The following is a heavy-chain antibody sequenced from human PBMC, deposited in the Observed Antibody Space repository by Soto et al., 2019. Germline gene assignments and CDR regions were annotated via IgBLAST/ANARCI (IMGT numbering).Heavy chain of an antibody. CDR1: GFTFSSYW. V-gene: IGHV3-74*01. D-gene: IGHD6-13*01. CDR3: AREGLDSSSWYRGYYYYYGMDV. CDR2: INSDGSST. Sequence: PVGSLRLSCAASGFTFSSYWMHWVRQAPGKGLVWVSRINSDGSSTSYADSVKGRFTISRDNAKNTLYLQMNSLRAEDTAVYYCAREGLDSSSWYRGYYYYYGMDVWGQGTTVTVSS. J-gene: IGHJ6*02.